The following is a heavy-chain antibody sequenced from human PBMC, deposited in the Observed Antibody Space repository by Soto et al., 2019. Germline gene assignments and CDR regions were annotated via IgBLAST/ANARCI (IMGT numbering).Heavy chain of an antibody. Sequence: PSETLSLTCTVSGGSISSGCYYWSWIRQHPGKGLEWIGYIYYSGSTYYNPSLKSRVTISVDTSKNQFSLKLSSVTAADTAVYYCARGTPGRGMVRGNKWFDPCGQGTLVTVCS. CDR1: GGSISSGCYY. D-gene: IGHD3-10*01. CDR2: IYYSGST. V-gene: IGHV4-31*03. CDR3: ARGTPGRGMVRGNKWFDP. J-gene: IGHJ5*02.